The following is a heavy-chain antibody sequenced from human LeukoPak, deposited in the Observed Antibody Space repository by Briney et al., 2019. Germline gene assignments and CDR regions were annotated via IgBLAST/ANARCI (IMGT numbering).Heavy chain of an antibody. CDR3: ATTMTTVTIGRGPYFGY. V-gene: IGHV1-24*01. CDR1: GYTLTELS. Sequence: EASVKVSCKVSGYTLTELSMHWVRQAPGKGLEWMGGFDPEDGETIYAQKFQGRVTMTEDTSTDTAYMELSSLRSEDTAVYYCATTMTTVTIGRGPYFGYWGQGTLVTVSS. J-gene: IGHJ4*02. D-gene: IGHD4-17*01. CDR2: FDPEDGET.